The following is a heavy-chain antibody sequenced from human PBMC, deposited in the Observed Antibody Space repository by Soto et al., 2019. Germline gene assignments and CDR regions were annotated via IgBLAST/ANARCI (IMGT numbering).Heavy chain of an antibody. Sequence: SETLSLTCAVYGGSFSGDYWSWIRQPPGKGLEWIGEINHSGSTNYNPSLKSRVTISVDTSKNQFSLKLRSVTAADTAVYYCARHEAGWYFDSWGQGTLVTVSS. J-gene: IGHJ4*02. V-gene: IGHV4-34*01. D-gene: IGHD6-25*01. CDR1: GGSFSGDY. CDR2: INHSGST. CDR3: ARHEAGWYFDS.